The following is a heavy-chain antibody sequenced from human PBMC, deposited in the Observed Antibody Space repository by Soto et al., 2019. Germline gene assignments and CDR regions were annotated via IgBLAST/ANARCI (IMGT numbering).Heavy chain of an antibody. J-gene: IGHJ4*02. CDR2: ISGSGGST. D-gene: IGHD6-19*01. CDR1: GFTLSSYA. CDR3: ARRSSGWYLDY. Sequence: EVQLLESGGGLVQPGGSLRLSCAASGFTLSSYAISWVRQAPGKGLEWVSAISGSGGSTYYADSVKGRFTISRDNSKNSLYLQMNSLKAEDTAVYYCARRSSGWYLDYWGQGTVVTVYS. V-gene: IGHV3-23*01.